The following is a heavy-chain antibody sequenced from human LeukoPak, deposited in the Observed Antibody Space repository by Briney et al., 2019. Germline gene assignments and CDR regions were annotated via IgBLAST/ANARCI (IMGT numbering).Heavy chain of an antibody. CDR3: AGRPTGYSSGYIH. Sequence: GGSLRLSCVASGITFSNYAVSWVRQAPEKGLDWVSVISGSAHKIRYAGSVKGRFTISRDNSENIVYLQMNNLRVEDTAVYYCAGRPTGYSSGYIHWGQGTLVTVSS. D-gene: IGHD5-18*01. CDR2: ISGSAHKI. V-gene: IGHV3-23*01. CDR1: GITFSNYA. J-gene: IGHJ4*02.